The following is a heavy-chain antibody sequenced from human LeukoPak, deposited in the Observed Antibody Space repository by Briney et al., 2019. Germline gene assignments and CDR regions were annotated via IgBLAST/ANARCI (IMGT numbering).Heavy chain of an antibody. CDR3: ARGFALDF. J-gene: IGHJ3*01. CDR1: GDTVSSNSAA. Sequence: SQTLSLTCDISGDTVSSNSAAWNWIRQSPSRGLEWLGRTYYRSKWYYDFAVSVKSRITISPDTSKNQFSLQLNSVTADDTAVYYCARGFALDFWGQGTMVTVSS. V-gene: IGHV6-1*01. CDR2: TYYRSKWYY.